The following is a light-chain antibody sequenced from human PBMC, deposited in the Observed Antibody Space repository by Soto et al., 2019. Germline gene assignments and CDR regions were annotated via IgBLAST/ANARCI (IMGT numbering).Light chain of an antibody. J-gene: IGLJ1*01. CDR2: DVN. CDR3: SSYTSSSTRV. CDR1: SSDVGGYNY. Sequence: QSVLTQPASVSGSPEQSITISCTGTSSDVGGYNYVSWYQQNPGKAPKLMIYDVNNRPSGVSYRFSGSKSGNTASLTISGLQAEDEADYYCSSYTSSSTRVFGTGTKLTVL. V-gene: IGLV2-14*01.